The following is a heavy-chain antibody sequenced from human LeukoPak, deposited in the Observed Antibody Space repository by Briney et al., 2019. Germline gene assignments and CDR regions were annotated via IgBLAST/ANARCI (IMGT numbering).Heavy chain of an antibody. V-gene: IGHV1-69-2*01. J-gene: IGHJ5*02. D-gene: IGHD3-16*01. CDR1: GYTFTDYY. CDR3: ATDLTVSNWFDP. CDR2: VDPEAGET. Sequence: GASVKVSCKASGYTFTDYYMHWVLQAPGKGLEWMGRVDPEAGETIYAEKFQGRVTITADTSTDTAYMEVSSLRSEDTAVYYCATDLTVSNWFDPWGQGTLVTVSS.